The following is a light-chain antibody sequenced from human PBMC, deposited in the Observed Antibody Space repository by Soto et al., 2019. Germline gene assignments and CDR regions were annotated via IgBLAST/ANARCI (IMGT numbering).Light chain of an antibody. CDR3: ATWDDSLKGV. CDR1: TSNIGSHS. J-gene: IGLJ1*01. CDR2: TNN. V-gene: IGLV1-44*01. Sequence: QSVLTQPPSASGTPGQRVTISCSGSTSNIGSHSVNWFQHLPGTAPKLLIITNNQRPSGVPDRFSGYKSGTSASLDISGLQSEDEADYYCATWDDSLKGVFGTGTKLTVL.